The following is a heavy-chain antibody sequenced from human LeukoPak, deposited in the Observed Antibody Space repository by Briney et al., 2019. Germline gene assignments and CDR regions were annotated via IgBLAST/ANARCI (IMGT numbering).Heavy chain of an antibody. CDR3: ITDPRTLQLDY. V-gene: IGHV1-69-2*01. J-gene: IGHJ4*02. CDR2: LDPLDGDA. Sequence: GATEKISCKASGYTFTDNYIHWVQQAPGKGVEWIVRLDPLDGDAIYAEKFQARVSITANTSTDTAYMEVNYLRSEDTAVYYCITDPRTLQLDYWGQGTLVTVSS. D-gene: IGHD1-14*01. CDR1: GYTFTDNY.